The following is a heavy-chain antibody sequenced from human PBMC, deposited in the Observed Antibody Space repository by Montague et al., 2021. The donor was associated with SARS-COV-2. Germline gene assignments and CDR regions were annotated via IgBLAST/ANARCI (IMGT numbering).Heavy chain of an antibody. CDR2: FDHSGDT. CDR1: GGSLSGHY. J-gene: IGHJ2*01. CDR3: ARDFRIELWQTNWYFGL. D-gene: IGHD3-16*01. Sequence: SETLSLTCSVYGGSLSGHYWSWIRQPPGKGLEWIGNFDHSGDTKYNPSLKSRATISVDTSKNQFALRLHSVTAADTAVYYGARDFRIELWQTNWYFGLWGRGTLVTVSS. V-gene: IGHV4-59*11.